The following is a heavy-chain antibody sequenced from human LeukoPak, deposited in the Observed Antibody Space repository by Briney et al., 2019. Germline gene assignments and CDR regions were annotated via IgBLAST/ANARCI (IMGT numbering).Heavy chain of an antibody. CDR2: ISGSGGST. CDR1: GFTFSSYA. Sequence: GGSLRLSCAASGFTFSSYAMSWVRQAPGKGLEWVSAISGSGGSTYYADSVKGRFTISRDNSKNTLYLQMNSLRAEDTALYYCAKKTNLSTLPPYCCGMDVWGQGTTVTVSS. CDR3: AKKTNLSTLPPYCCGMDV. V-gene: IGHV3-23*01. J-gene: IGHJ6*02.